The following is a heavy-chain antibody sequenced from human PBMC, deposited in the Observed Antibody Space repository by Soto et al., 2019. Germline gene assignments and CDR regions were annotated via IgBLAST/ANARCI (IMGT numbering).Heavy chain of an antibody. D-gene: IGHD3-10*01. V-gene: IGHV3-23*01. CDR1: GFTFSTYT. J-gene: IGHJ4*02. Sequence: GGSLRLSCAASGFTFSTYTMTWVRQAPGKGLEWVSSVGGSGDGTYYADSVKGRFTISRDNSKNTLYLQMNSLRAEDTAIYYCAKAGEVTLVRISLDQWGQGTLVTVSS. CDR2: VGGSGDGT. CDR3: AKAGEVTLVRISLDQ.